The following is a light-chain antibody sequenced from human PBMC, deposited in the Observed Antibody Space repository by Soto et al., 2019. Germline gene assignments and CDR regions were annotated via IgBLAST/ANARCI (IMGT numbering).Light chain of an antibody. V-gene: IGLV2-14*01. J-gene: IGLJ1*01. CDR1: SSDVGGYNY. CDR2: DVS. Sequence: QSALTQPASVSGSPGQSITISCTGTSSDVGGYNYVSWYQQHPGKAPKLMIYDVSNRPSGVSNRFSGSKSGNTASLTISGLQAEDEADYYCSSDTSSSTLNYVFGTGTKLTVL. CDR3: SSDTSSSTLNYV.